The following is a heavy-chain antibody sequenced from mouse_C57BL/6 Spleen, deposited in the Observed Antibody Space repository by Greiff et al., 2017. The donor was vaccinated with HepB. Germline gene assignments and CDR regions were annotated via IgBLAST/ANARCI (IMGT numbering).Heavy chain of an antibody. Sequence: EVKVVESGGGLVQPKGSLKLSCAASGFSFNTYAMNWVRQAPGKGLEWVARIRSKSNNYATYYTDSVKDRFTISRDDSESMLYLQMNNLKTEDTAMYYCVRQGGPFIDTAFDYWGQGTTLTVSS. V-gene: IGHV10-1*01. CDR1: GFSFNTYA. J-gene: IGHJ2*01. CDR3: VRQGGPFIDTAFDY. CDR2: IRSKSNNYAT. D-gene: IGHD1-1*01.